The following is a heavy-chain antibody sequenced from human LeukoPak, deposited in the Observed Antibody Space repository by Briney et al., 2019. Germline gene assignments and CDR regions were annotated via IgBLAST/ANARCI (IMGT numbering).Heavy chain of an antibody. D-gene: IGHD3-10*01. J-gene: IGHJ4*02. CDR3: AKEGALWFVRYYFDY. CDR2: IIPIFGTA. V-gene: IGHV1-69*06. Sequence: SVKVSCKASGGTFSSYAISWVRQAPGQGLEWMGGIIPIFGTANYAQKFQGRVTITADKSTSTAYMELSSLRAEDTAVYYCAKEGALWFVRYYFDYWGQGTLVTVSS. CDR1: GGTFSSYA.